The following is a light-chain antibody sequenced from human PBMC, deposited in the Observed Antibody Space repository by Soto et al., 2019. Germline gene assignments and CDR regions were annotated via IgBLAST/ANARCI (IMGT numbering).Light chain of an antibody. Sequence: DIQMTQSPSTLSASVGDRVTITCRASQSLNGCLAWFQKKPGKAPKVLIYKVSNLESGVPLRFSGSGSETEFLLTISSLQPDDVATYYYQEYNSNWWTFGQGTKVEIK. CDR3: QEYNSNWWT. J-gene: IGKJ1*01. V-gene: IGKV1-5*03. CDR2: KVS. CDR1: QSLNGC.